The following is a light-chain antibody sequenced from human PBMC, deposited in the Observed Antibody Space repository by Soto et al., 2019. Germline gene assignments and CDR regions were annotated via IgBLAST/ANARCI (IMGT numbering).Light chain of an antibody. Sequence: EIVMTQSPATLSVSPRGRATLSCRASQSISDTLAWYQQKPGQAPRLLIHGASTRATGFPARFSGSGSGTDFTLTISSLQSEDFAVYYCQQYNNWPWTFGQGTKV. V-gene: IGKV3-15*01. CDR2: GAS. CDR3: QQYNNWPWT. J-gene: IGKJ1*01. CDR1: QSISDT.